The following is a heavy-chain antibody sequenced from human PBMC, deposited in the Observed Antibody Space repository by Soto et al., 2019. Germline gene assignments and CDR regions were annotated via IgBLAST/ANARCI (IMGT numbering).Heavy chain of an antibody. Sequence: ASVKVSCKAPADPFTSYYIHWVRQAPGHGLEWMGIINPNGGGTRFAQTFQGRITMTTDTSTSTVYMELRSLSSEDTAVYYGASGVTGYGTRGAEYCKHWGKGTRVTVSS. CDR2: INPNGGGT. D-gene: IGHD3-9*01. V-gene: IGHV1-46*01. CDR1: ADPFTSYY. J-gene: IGHJ1*01. CDR3: ASGVTGYGTRGAEYCKH.